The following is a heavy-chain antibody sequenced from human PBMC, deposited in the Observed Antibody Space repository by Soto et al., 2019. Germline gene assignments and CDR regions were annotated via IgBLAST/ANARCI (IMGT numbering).Heavy chain of an antibody. J-gene: IGHJ6*02. CDR1: GGTFSSYA. Sequence: QVQLVQSGAEVKKPGSSVKVSCKASGGTFSSYAISWVRQAPGQGLEWMGGIIPIFGTANYAQKFQGRVTSTADESTSTAYMELSSLRSEDTAVYYCARGGGRDGYNSSYGMEVWGQGTTVTVSS. CDR3: ARGGGRDGYNSSYGMEV. CDR2: IIPIFGTA. V-gene: IGHV1-69*12. D-gene: IGHD5-12*01.